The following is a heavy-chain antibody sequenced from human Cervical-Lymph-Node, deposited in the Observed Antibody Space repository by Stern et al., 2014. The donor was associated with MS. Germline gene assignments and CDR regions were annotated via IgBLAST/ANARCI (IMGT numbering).Heavy chain of an antibody. Sequence: VQLEESGGGVVQPGRSLRLSCAASGFAFRTYAMHWVRQAPGKGLEWVTVISYDGSTKYYADSVKGRFTISRDNSKNTLYLQMNSLRVEDTAMYYCARAPGDYELDHWGQGTLITVSS. J-gene: IGHJ4*02. CDR1: GFAFRTYA. CDR3: ARAPGDYELDH. CDR2: ISYDGSTK. D-gene: IGHD3-22*01. V-gene: IGHV3-30-3*01.